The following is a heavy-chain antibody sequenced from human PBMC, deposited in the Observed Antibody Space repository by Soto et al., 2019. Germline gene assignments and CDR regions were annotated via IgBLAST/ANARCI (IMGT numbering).Heavy chain of an antibody. V-gene: IGHV1-69*01. J-gene: IGHJ4*02. CDR2: IIPIFGTA. CDR1: GGTFSSYA. Sequence: QVQLVQSGAEVKKPGSSVKVSCKASGGTFSSYAISWVRQAPGQGLEWMGGIIPIFGTANYAQKFQGRVXXXXXXXXSTAYMELSSLRSEDTAVYYCALAVAVAGSFDYWGQGTLVTVSS. D-gene: IGHD6-19*01. CDR3: ALAVAVAGSFDY.